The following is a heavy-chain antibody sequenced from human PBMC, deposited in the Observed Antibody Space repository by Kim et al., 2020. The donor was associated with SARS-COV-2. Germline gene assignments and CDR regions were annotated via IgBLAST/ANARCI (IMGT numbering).Heavy chain of an antibody. CDR1: GYTFTSYA. J-gene: IGHJ3*02. V-gene: IGHV7-4-1*02. CDR2: INTNTGNP. D-gene: IGHD3-3*01. Sequence: ASVKVSCKASGYTFTSYAMNWVRQAPGQGLEWMGWINTNTGNPTYAQGFTGRFVFSLDTSVSTAYLQISSLKAEDTAVYYCARDPTRLYDFWSGYPHDAFDIWGQGTMVTVSS. CDR3: ARDPTRLYDFWSGYPHDAFDI.